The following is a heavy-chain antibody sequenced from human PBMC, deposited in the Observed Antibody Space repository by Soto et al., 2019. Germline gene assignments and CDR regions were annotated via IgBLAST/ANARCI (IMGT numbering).Heavy chain of an antibody. J-gene: IGHJ6*02. CDR1: GFTLSSYH. Sequence: GGSLRLSCAASGFTLSSYHMDWVRQAPWKGLEWVSYININSGTIHYADSVKGRFTISRDNAKNSLYLQMDSLRAEDTAVYFCERDGTTGTTNYNYAMDVWGHGTKVTVSS. CDR3: ERDGTTGTTNYNYAMDV. D-gene: IGHD4-17*01. V-gene: IGHV3-48*03. CDR2: ININSGTI.